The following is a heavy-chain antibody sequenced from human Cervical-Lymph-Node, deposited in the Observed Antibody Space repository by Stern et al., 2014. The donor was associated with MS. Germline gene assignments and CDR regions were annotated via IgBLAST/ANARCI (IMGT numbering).Heavy chain of an antibody. Sequence: QVTLKESGPTLVKPTQTLTLTCTFSGFSLSTRGVGVGWIRQTPGKAPEWLAIIYWDDDKRSSPSFKNSSTISNDTTKNQVVLAMTNVDPEDTATYFCAHRTSLPVILASNWLDPWGQGLLVTVSS. CDR2: IYWDDDK. CDR3: AHRTSLPVILASNWLDP. CDR1: GFSLSTRGVG. J-gene: IGHJ5*02. D-gene: IGHD2/OR15-2a*01. V-gene: IGHV2-5*02.